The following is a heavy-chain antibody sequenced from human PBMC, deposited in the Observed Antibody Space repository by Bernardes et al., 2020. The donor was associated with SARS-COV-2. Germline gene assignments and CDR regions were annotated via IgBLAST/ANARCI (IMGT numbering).Heavy chain of an antibody. Sequence: SETLSLTCSVSGGSMASGGCYWIWIRQHQGKGLEWIGFIDYSRTAFYTPSLKSRLSMSVDTSRNHFSLTLTSVTAADTAVYYCARDLRYNYDSSNWYRSSAFDSWGQGTMVTVS. V-gene: IGHV4-31*03. J-gene: IGHJ3*02. CDR3: ARDLRYNYDSSNWYRSSAFDS. CDR1: GGSMASGGCY. D-gene: IGHD3-22*01. CDR2: IDYSRTA.